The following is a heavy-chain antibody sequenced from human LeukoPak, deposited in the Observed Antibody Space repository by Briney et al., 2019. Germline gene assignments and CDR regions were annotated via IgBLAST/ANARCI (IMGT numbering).Heavy chain of an antibody. V-gene: IGHV4-4*02. J-gene: IGHJ4*02. CDR2: VHLDGRT. D-gene: IGHD3-3*01. CDR3: AREGGFYRPLDY. Sequence: PGGPLRLSCAASGFTFSSYAMSWVRQAPGKGLEWIGEVHLDGRTNYNPSLRSRLIMSVDLSENHISLKLTSVTAADTAVYYCAREGGFYRPLDYSGQGTLVTVSS. CDR1: GFTFSSYAM.